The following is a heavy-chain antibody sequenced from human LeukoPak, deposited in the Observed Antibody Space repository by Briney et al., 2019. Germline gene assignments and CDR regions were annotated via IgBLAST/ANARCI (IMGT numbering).Heavy chain of an antibody. J-gene: IGHJ3*02. Sequence: GGSLRLSCAASGFTFSSYGMHWVRQAPGKGLEWVAVIWYDGSNKYYADSVKGRFTISRDNSKNTLYLQMNSLRAEDTAVYYCARDPGREYYYDSSGAFDIWGQGTMVTVS. CDR2: IWYDGSNK. CDR1: GFTFSSYG. D-gene: IGHD3-22*01. V-gene: IGHV3-33*01. CDR3: ARDPGREYYYDSSGAFDI.